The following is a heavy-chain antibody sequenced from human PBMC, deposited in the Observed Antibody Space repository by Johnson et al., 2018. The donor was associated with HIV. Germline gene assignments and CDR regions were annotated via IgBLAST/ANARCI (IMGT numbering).Heavy chain of an antibody. V-gene: IGHV3-13*01. CDR2: IGTAGDT. Sequence: VQLVESGGGVVQPGRSPRLSCAASGFTFSSYDMHWVRQATGKGLEWVSAIGTAGDTYYPGSVKGRFTISRDNAKNSLILQMKSLRDEDTAVYYCARRTVTALFDIWGQGTLVTVSS. J-gene: IGHJ3*02. D-gene: IGHD4-17*01. CDR3: ARRTVTALFDI. CDR1: GFTFSSYD.